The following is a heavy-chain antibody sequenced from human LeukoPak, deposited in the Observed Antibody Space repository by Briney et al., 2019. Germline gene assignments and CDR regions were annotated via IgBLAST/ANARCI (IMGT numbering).Heavy chain of an antibody. D-gene: IGHD1-14*01. V-gene: IGHV4-39*07. CDR3: ARLNLPALRGAFDI. J-gene: IGHJ3*02. Sequence: SETLSLTCTVSGGSISSSTFYWGWIRQPPGKGLEWIGTIYYSGSTFYNPSLKSRVTVSVDTSKNQFSLKLSSVTAADTAVYYCARLNLPALRGAFDIWGQGTMVTVSS. CDR2: IYYSGST. CDR1: GGSISSSTFY.